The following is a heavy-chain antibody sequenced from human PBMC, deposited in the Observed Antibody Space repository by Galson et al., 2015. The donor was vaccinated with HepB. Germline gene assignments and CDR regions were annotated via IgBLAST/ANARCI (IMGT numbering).Heavy chain of an antibody. D-gene: IGHD6-6*01. CDR2: INPSGGST. Sequence: SVKVSCKASGYTFSSYYIYWVRQAPGQGLEWMGIINPSGGSTRYAQRFQGRVTVTRDTSTSTVYMELSSLRSEDTAVYYCARDKVQPARKLQYYYGMDVWGQGTTVTVSS. V-gene: IGHV1-46*01. CDR3: ARDKVQPARKLQYYYGMDV. J-gene: IGHJ6*02. CDR1: GYTFSSYY.